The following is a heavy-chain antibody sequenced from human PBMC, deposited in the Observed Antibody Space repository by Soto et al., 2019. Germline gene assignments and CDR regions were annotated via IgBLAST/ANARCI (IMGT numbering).Heavy chain of an antibody. CDR3: AGDGSSTSCYTRGLYWFDP. J-gene: IGHJ5*02. CDR2: IKQDGSEN. D-gene: IGHD2-2*02. CDR1: GFTFSSYW. Sequence: EVQLVESGGGLVQPGGSLRLSCAASGFTFSSYWMSWVRQAPGKGLEWVANIKQDGSENYYVDSVKGRFTISRDNAKYSLYLQMNSLRAEDTAAYYCAGDGSSTSCYTRGLYWFDPWGQGTLVTVSS. V-gene: IGHV3-7*01.